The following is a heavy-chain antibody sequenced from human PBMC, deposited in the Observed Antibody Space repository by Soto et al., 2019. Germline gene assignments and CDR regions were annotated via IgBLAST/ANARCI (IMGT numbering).Heavy chain of an antibody. CDR1: GGSISSSSYY. CDR2: VYYGGST. J-gene: IGHJ4*02. V-gene: IGHV4-39*01. Sequence: QLQLQESGPGLVKPSETLSLTCTVSGGSISSSSYYWGWIRQPPGKGLEWIGSVYYGGSTYYNPSLRIRVALSVDTSKNQVSLTRSSVTAAASAVYYCAGVVGGSVRPVGYWGQGTLVTVSS. D-gene: IGHD2-15*01. CDR3: AGVVGGSVRPVGY.